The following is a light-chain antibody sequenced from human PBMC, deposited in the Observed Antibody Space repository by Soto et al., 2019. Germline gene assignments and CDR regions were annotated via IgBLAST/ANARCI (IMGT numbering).Light chain of an antibody. CDR3: QQYGSSPLT. CDR2: GAS. Sequence: EIVLTQSPGTLSLSPGARAPLSCRASQSVSSSYLAWYQQKPGQAPRLIIYGASIRATGIPDRFSGSGSGTDFTLTISRLDPEDFAVHYCQQYGSSPLTFGGGTKVDIK. V-gene: IGKV3-20*01. J-gene: IGKJ4*01. CDR1: QSVSSSY.